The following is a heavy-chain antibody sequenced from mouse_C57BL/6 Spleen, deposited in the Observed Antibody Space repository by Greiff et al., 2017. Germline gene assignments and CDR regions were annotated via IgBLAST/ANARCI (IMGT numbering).Heavy chain of an antibody. Sequence: LEESGPELVKPGASVKISCKASGYAFSSSWMNWVKQRPGKGLEWIGRIYPGDGDTNYNGKFKGKATLTADKSSSTAYMQLSSLTSEDSAVYFCATSLYGSSPAWFAYWGQGTLVTVSA. CDR1: GYAFSSSW. V-gene: IGHV1-82*01. CDR2: IYPGDGDT. J-gene: IGHJ3*01. CDR3: ATSLYGSSPAWFAY. D-gene: IGHD1-1*01.